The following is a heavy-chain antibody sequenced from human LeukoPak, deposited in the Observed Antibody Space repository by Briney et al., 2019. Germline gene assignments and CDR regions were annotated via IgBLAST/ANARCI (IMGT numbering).Heavy chain of an antibody. J-gene: IGHJ4*02. Sequence: PGGSLRLSCAASGFTFSSYEMIWVRQAPGKGLEWVSYINRSGATTYYVDSVKGRFTISRDNAKNSLFLQMNSPRAEDTGVYYCARKDSCWHLYWGQGTLVTVSS. D-gene: IGHD6-19*01. CDR1: GFTFSSYE. CDR2: INRSGATT. CDR3: ARKDSCWHLY. V-gene: IGHV3-48*03.